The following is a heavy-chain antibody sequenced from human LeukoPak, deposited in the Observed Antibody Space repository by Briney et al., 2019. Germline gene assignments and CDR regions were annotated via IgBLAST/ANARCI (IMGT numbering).Heavy chain of an antibody. Sequence: PGGSLRLSCAASGLTFSTYAMSWVRQAPGKGLEWVSTVSGSGGSTFYADSVKGRFTISRDNSKNTLYLQMSSLKAEDTAVYFCAKGSDYYGSGSYFNSNWFDPWGQGTLVTVSS. CDR3: AKGSDYYGSGSYFNSNWFDP. CDR2: VSGSGGST. J-gene: IGHJ5*02. CDR1: GLTFSTYA. D-gene: IGHD3-10*01. V-gene: IGHV3-23*01.